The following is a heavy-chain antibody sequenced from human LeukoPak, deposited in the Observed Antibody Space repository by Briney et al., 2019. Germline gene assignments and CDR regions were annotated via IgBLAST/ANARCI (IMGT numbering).Heavy chain of an antibody. CDR1: GFSFGDYA. CDR3: TRTLRVSNPGQYYFIDV. V-gene: IGHV3-49*03. J-gene: IGHJ6*03. Sequence: GRSLKLSCTASGFSFGDYAVSWFRQAPGKGLEWICFIKSKVYAGTKDYAASLRVRFTSSRYESRRIAYLQSNSLKTEDIAYYYRTRTLRVSNPGQYYFIDVWGTGTTVTVSS. D-gene: IGHD2/OR15-2a*01. CDR2: IKSKVYAGTK.